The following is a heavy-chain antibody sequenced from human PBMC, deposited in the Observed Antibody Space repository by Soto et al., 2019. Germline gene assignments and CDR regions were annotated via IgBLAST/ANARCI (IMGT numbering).Heavy chain of an antibody. J-gene: IGHJ5*02. CDR3: ARVGPWVPYYYDSSPYTFENWFDP. CDR2: NYHGGST. V-gene: IGHV4-38-2*01. CDR1: GYSISSGYY. D-gene: IGHD3-22*01. Sequence: PSETLSLTCAVSGYSISSGYYWGWLRQPPGKGLEWIGSNYHGGSTYYNPSLNSRVTLSIDMTNNHVSLILNSVTAADTAVYYCARVGPWVPYYYDSSPYTFENWFDPWGQGILVTVSS.